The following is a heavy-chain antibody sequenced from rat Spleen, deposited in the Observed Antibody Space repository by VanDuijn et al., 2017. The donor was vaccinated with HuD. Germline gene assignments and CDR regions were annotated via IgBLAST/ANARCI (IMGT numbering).Heavy chain of an antibody. D-gene: IGHD1-12*02. Sequence: EVQLQESGPGLLKPSQSLSLTCSVTGYSITTNYWDWIRKFPGNKMEWLGYISYSGSTSYNPSLKSRISITRDTSKNQFFLQLNSVTTEDTATYYCARWDYYDGTYGVMDAWGQGASVTVSS. J-gene: IGHJ4*01. CDR2: ISYSGST. CDR1: GYSITTNY. CDR3: ARWDYYDGTYGVMDA. V-gene: IGHV3-1*01.